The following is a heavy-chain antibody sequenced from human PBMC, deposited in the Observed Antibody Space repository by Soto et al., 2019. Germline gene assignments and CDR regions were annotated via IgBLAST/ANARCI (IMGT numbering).Heavy chain of an antibody. Sequence: GASVKVSCKASGYTFTSYGISWVRQAPGQGLEWMGWISAYNGNTNYAQKLQGRVTMTTDTSTSTAYMELRSLRSDDTAVYYCARDIGPYYDFWSGPLDYWGQGTLVTVSS. CDR2: ISAYNGNT. D-gene: IGHD3-3*01. CDR3: ARDIGPYYDFWSGPLDY. J-gene: IGHJ4*02. V-gene: IGHV1-18*01. CDR1: GYTFTSYG.